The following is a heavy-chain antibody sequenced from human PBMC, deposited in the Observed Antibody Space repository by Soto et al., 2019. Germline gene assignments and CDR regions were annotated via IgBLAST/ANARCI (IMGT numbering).Heavy chain of an antibody. V-gene: IGHV4-59*08. CDR1: GGSISSYY. Sequence: SETLSLTCTVSGGSISSYYWSWIRQPPGKGLEWIGYIYYSGSTNYNPSLKSRVTISVDTSKNQFSLKLSSVTAADTAVYCCARQIYDFVWGTYRPFYFDYWGQGTLVTVSS. D-gene: IGHD3-16*02. J-gene: IGHJ4*02. CDR2: IYYSGST. CDR3: ARQIYDFVWGTYRPFYFDY.